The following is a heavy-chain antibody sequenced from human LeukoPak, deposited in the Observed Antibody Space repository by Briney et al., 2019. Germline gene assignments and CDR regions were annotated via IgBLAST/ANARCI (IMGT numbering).Heavy chain of an antibody. CDR3: ARGVHLGDTAMVDY. CDR2: IYTSGST. CDR1: GGSISSYY. J-gene: IGHJ4*02. Sequence: SETLSLTCTVSGGSISSYYWSWIRQPAGKGLEWIGRIYTSGSTNYNPSLKSRVTISVDKSKNQFSLKLSSVTAADTAVYYCARGVHLGDTAMVDYWGQGTLVTVSS. D-gene: IGHD5-18*01. V-gene: IGHV4-4*07.